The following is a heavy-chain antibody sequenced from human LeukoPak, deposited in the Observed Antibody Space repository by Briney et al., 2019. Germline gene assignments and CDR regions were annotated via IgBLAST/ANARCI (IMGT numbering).Heavy chain of an antibody. D-gene: IGHD3-22*01. V-gene: IGHV3-21*01. J-gene: IGHJ4*02. CDR1: GFTFSSYS. CDR2: ISSSSSYI. CDR3: ARETYDSSGYYCKDY. Sequence: GGSLRLSCAASGFTFSSYSMNWVRQAPGKGLEWVSSISSSSSYIYYADSVKGRFTISRDNAKNSLYLQMNSLRAEDTAVYYCARETYDSSGYYCKDYWGQGTLVTVSS.